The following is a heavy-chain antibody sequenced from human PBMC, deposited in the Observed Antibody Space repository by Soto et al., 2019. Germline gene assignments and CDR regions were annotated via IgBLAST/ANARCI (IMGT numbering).Heavy chain of an antibody. CDR2: ISAYNGNT. J-gene: IGHJ6*03. V-gene: IGHV1-18*01. CDR3: ARGSCSGGSCYRFWGVDYYYMDV. CDR1: GYTFTSYG. Sequence: ASVKVSCKASGYTFTSYGISWVRQAPGQGLEWMGWISAYNGNTNYAQKLQGRVTMTTDTSTSTAYMELRSLRSDDTAVYYCARGSCSGGSCYRFWGVDYYYMDVWGKGTTVTVSS. D-gene: IGHD2-15*01.